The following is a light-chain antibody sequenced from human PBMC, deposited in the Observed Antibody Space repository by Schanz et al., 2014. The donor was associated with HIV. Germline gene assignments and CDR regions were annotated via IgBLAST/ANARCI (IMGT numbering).Light chain of an antibody. V-gene: IGKV3-20*01. CDR3: HHYGDSRGT. J-gene: IGKJ4*02. Sequence: EIVLTQSPGTLSLSPGERATLSCRASQSVSSSYLAWYQQKPGQAPRLLIYGASSRATGIPDRFSGSGSGPDFTLTISRLEPDDFAVYYCHHYGDSRGTFGGGTEVDI. CDR2: GAS. CDR1: QSVSSSY.